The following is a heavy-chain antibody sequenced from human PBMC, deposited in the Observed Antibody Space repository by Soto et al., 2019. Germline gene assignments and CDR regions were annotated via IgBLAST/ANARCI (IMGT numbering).Heavy chain of an antibody. CDR3: ARDLVTNYYDSSGPYSAYFAY. J-gene: IGHJ4*02. Sequence: PSETQSLTCTVSGGSISSGGYYWSWIRQHPGKGLEWIGYIDYSGSTYYNPSLKSRVTISVDTSKTQFSLKLSSLTAADTAVYYCARDLVTNYYDSSGPYSAYFAYWGQGTMVTVS. CDR2: IDYSGST. CDR1: GGSISSGGYY. V-gene: IGHV4-31*03. D-gene: IGHD3-22*01.